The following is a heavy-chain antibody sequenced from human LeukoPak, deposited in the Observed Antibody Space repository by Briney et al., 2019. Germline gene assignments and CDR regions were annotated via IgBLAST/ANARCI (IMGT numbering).Heavy chain of an antibody. CDR1: GYTVSVYY. Sequence: SVKLSCKASGYTVSVYYMHWGRQPPGQGLGSMGWINPNNGGTNYDKKFHGRRTMTRDKSISTAYMELSRLRADNTAVYYCTRGRGSSSWDPFDYWGQGTLVTVSS. CDR3: TRGRGSSSWDPFDY. J-gene: IGHJ4*02. V-gene: IGHV1-2*02. CDR2: INPNNGGT. D-gene: IGHD6-13*01.